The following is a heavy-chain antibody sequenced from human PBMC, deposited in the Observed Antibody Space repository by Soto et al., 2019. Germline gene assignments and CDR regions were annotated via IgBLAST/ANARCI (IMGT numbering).Heavy chain of an antibody. V-gene: IGHV1-8*01. CDR2: MNPNSGNT. J-gene: IGHJ5*02. CDR1: GYTFTSYD. CDR3: ARGTWDYDFWSGYYSNWFDP. D-gene: IGHD3-3*01. Sequence: ASVKVSCKASGYTFTSYDINWVRQATGQGLEWMGWMNPNSGNTGYAQKFQGRVTMTRNTSISTAYMELSSLRSEDTAVYYCARGTWDYDFWSGYYSNWFDPWGQGTLVTVSS.